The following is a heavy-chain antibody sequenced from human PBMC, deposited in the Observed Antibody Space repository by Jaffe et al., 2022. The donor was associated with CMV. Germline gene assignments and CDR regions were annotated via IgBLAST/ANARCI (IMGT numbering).Heavy chain of an antibody. J-gene: IGHJ4*02. CDR3: VRDPRHFEY. CDR1: GFSLSTHW. V-gene: IGHV3-7*01. Sequence: EVSLVESGGGLVQPGGSLRLSCVASGFSLSTHWMSWVRQAPGKGLEWVADINQDGGETHYVDSVEGRFTISRDNAKNSLYLQMNGLRVEDTAVYFCVRDPRHFEYWGQGTLVSVSS. CDR2: INQDGGET.